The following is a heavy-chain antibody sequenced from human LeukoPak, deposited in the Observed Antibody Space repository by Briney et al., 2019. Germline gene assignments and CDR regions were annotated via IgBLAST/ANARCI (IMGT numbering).Heavy chain of an antibody. J-gene: IGHJ3*02. CDR3: AREFTQTYYYDSSGYNHDAFDI. V-gene: IGHV3-23*01. Sequence: GGSLRLSCAASGFTFSSYAMSWVRQAPGKGLEWVSGISGSDGSTNYADSVKGRFTISRENSKNTLYLQMNSLRAEDTAVYYCAREFTQTYYYDSSGYNHDAFDIWGQGTMVTVSS. CDR1: GFTFSSYA. CDR2: ISGSDGST. D-gene: IGHD3-22*01.